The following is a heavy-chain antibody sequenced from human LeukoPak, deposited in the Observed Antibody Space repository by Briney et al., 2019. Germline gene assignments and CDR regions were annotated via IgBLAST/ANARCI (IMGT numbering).Heavy chain of an antibody. Sequence: SVKVSCKASGYTFTSYGISWVRQAPGQGLEWMGGIIPIFGTANYAQKFQGRVTITTDESTSTAYMELSSLRSEDTAVYYCARGGAYCSSTSCYSEGDYYYMDVWGKGTTVTVSS. J-gene: IGHJ6*03. CDR3: ARGGAYCSSTSCYSEGDYYYMDV. D-gene: IGHD2-2*02. CDR2: IIPIFGTA. V-gene: IGHV1-69*05. CDR1: GYTFTSYG.